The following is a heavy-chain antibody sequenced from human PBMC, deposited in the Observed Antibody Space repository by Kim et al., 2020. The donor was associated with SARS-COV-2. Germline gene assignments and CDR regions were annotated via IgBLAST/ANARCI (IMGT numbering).Heavy chain of an antibody. CDR1: GYSFTSYW. D-gene: IGHD6-19*01. CDR3: AGTDTAYSSGWSRQDAFDI. J-gene: IGHJ3*02. CDR2: IYPGDSDT. V-gene: IGHV5-51*01. Sequence: GESLKISCKGSGYSFTSYWIGWVRQMPGKGLEWMGIIYPGDSDTRYSPSFQGQVTISADKSISTAYLQWSSLKASDTAMYYCAGTDTAYSSGWSRQDAFDIWGQGTMVTVSS.